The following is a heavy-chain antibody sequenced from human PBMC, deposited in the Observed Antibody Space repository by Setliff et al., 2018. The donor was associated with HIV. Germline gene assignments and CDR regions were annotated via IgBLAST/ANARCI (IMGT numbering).Heavy chain of an antibody. CDR2: MHTSGNT. CDR3: ARADYDGGTYYFDF. D-gene: IGHD4-17*01. J-gene: IGHJ4*02. V-gene: IGHV4-61*09. CDR1: GGSISTGTYF. Sequence: SETLSLTCTVSGGSISTGTYFWTWIRQPAGKGLEWIGHMHTSGNTNYNPSLKSRVTISEDTSTNQFSLKLSSVTAADTALYYCARADYDGGTYYFDFWDKGTLVTVSS.